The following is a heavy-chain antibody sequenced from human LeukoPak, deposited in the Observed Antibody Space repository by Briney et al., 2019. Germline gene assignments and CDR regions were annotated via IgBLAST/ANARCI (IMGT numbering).Heavy chain of an antibody. D-gene: IGHD2-2*01. J-gene: IGHJ3*02. CDR1: GGTFSSYW. CDR2: INIDGSST. Sequence: GASVKVSCKASGGTFSSYWMHWVRQAPGKGLVWVSRINIDGSSTSYADSVKGRFTISRDNAKNTLYLQMDSLRAEDTAVYFCTRVGYCATTSCRTAFDIWGQGTMVTVSS. V-gene: IGHV3-74*01. CDR3: TRVGYCATTSCRTAFDI.